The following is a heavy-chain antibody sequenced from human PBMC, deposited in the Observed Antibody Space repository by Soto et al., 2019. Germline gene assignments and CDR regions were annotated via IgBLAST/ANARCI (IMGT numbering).Heavy chain of an antibody. J-gene: IGHJ4*02. CDR2: IQWDDDK. Sequence: QITLKESGPPLVKPTPTLTLTCTFSGFSLSTSGGGVGWLRQPPGKALEGLAVIQWDDDKRYSPSLKRRLTISKDNSRNQVVLTMTNVDPVDTATYYWAHVNDYGDSFEYWGQGTLVTVTS. CDR1: GFSLSTSGGG. D-gene: IGHD4-17*01. V-gene: IGHV2-5*02. CDR3: AHVNDYGDSFEY.